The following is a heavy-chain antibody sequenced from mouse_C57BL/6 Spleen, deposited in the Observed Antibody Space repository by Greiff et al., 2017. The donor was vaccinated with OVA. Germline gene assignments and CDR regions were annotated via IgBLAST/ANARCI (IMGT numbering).Heavy chain of an antibody. CDR3: TAIIITTVVDYWYVDV. D-gene: IGHD1-1*01. V-gene: IGHV6-3*01. Sequence: EVKLVESGGGLVQPGGSMKLSCVASGFTFSNYWMNWVRQSPEKGLEWVAQIRLKSDNYATHYAESVKGRFTISRDDSKSSVYLQMNNLRAEDTGIYYCTAIIITTVVDYWYVDVWGTGTTVTVSS. J-gene: IGHJ1*03. CDR1: GFTFSNYW. CDR2: IRLKSDNYAT.